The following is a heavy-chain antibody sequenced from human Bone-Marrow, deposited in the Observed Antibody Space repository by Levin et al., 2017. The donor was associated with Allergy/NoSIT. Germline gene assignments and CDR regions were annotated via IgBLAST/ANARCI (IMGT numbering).Heavy chain of an antibody. J-gene: IGHJ6*03. CDR3: ARDILYYSFYMDV. CDR1: GFTFSIYN. V-gene: IGHV3-48*02. CDR2: ISSSSSTI. Sequence: GESLKISGAASGFTFSIYNMNWVRKAPGKGLEWVSYISSSSSTIYYTDSVKGRFTISRDNAKNSLYLQMNSLRDEDTAVYYCARDILYYSFYMDVWGKGTTVTVSS. D-gene: IGHD2-15*01.